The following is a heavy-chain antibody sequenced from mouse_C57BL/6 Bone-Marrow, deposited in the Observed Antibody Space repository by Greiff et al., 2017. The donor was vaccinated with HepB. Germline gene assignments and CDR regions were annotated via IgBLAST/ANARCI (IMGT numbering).Heavy chain of an antibody. CDR2: ISSGSSTI. CDR1: GFTFSDYG. Sequence: EVQRVESGGGLVKPGGSLKLSCAASGFTFSDYGMHWVRQAPEKGLEWVAYISSGSSTIYYADTVKGRFTISRDNAKNTLFLQMTSLRSEDTAMYYCARGGGNGFYYAMDYWGQGTSVTVSS. CDR3: ARGGGNGFYYAMDY. D-gene: IGHD1-1*02. J-gene: IGHJ4*01. V-gene: IGHV5-17*01.